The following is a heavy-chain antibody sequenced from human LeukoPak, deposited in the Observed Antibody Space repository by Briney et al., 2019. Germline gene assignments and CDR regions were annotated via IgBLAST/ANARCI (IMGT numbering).Heavy chain of an antibody. Sequence: SVKVSCKASGGTFSSYAISWVRQAPGQGLEWMGGIIPIFGTANYAQKFQGRVTITADESTSTAYMELSSLRSEDTAVYYCARIRGYSGYDPYYYGMDVWGQGTMVTVSS. CDR3: ARIRGYSGYDPYYYGMDV. CDR2: IIPIFGTA. CDR1: GGTFSSYA. D-gene: IGHD5-12*01. V-gene: IGHV1-69*13. J-gene: IGHJ6*02.